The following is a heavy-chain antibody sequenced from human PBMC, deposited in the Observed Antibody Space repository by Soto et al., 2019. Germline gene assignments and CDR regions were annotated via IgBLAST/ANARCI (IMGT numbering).Heavy chain of an antibody. CDR3: AKGWGDY. CDR1: GFTFSSYT. J-gene: IGHJ4*02. CDR2: ISSSGGST. D-gene: IGHD7-27*01. V-gene: IGHV3-23*01. Sequence: VQLLESGGGLVQPGGSLRLSCAASGFTFSSYTMSWVRQGPGKGLEWVSGISSSGGSTVYADSVKGRFTISRDNFKTTLYLQMNSLRAEDTAVYYCAKGWGDYWGQGPPVTVSS.